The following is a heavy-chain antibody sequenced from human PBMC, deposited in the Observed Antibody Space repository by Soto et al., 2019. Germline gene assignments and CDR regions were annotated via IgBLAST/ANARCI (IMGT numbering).Heavy chain of an antibody. Sequence: QVQLVQSGAEEKKPGASVKVSCKASGYTFTSYARHWVRQAPGQRLEWMGWINAGNGNTKYSQKLQGRVTITRDTSASTAYMELSSLRSEDTAVYYCARDPSYYGMDVWGQGTTVTVSS. CDR2: INAGNGNT. V-gene: IGHV1-3*05. CDR1: GYTFTSYA. J-gene: IGHJ6*02. CDR3: ARDPSYYGMDV.